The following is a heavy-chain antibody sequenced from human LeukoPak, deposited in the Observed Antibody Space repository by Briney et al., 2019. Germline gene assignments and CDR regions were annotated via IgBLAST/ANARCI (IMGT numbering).Heavy chain of an antibody. Sequence: GGSLRLSCAASGFTFSSYAMSWVRQAPGKGLEWVSAISGSGGSTYYADSVKGRFTISRDNSKNTLYLQMNSLRAEDTAVYYCAKVVDRGVNHHPFDYWGQGTLVTVSS. V-gene: IGHV3-23*01. CDR2: ISGSGGST. D-gene: IGHD3-10*01. CDR3: AKVVDRGVNHHPFDY. CDR1: GFTFSSYA. J-gene: IGHJ4*02.